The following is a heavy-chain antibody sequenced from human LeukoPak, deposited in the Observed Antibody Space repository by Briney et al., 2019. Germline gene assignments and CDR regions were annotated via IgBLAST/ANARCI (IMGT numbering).Heavy chain of an antibody. CDR3: ARGGNYDFWSGYSNDAFDI. V-gene: IGHV6-1*01. CDR1: GDSVSSNSAA. J-gene: IGHJ3*02. D-gene: IGHD3-3*01. Sequence: SQTLSLTCAISGDSVSSNSAAWNWIRQSPSRGLEWLGRTYYRSKWYNDYAVSVKSRTTINPDTSKNQFSLQLNSVTPEDTAVYYCARGGNYDFWSGYSNDAFDIWGQGTMVTVSS. CDR2: TYYRSKWYN.